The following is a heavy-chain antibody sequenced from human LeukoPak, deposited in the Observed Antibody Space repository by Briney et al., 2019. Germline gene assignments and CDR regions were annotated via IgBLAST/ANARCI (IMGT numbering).Heavy chain of an antibody. D-gene: IGHD3-16*01. J-gene: IGHJ6*03. CDR1: GFTFSTYA. CDR3: ARMSQGGYMDV. V-gene: IGHV4-38-2*01. CDR2: IYYSGST. Sequence: GSLRLSCAASGFTFSTYALSWVRQPPGKGLEWIGSIYYSGSTYYNPTLKSRVTISVDTSKNQFSLKLSSVTAADTAVYYCARMSQGGYMDVWGKGTTVTVSS.